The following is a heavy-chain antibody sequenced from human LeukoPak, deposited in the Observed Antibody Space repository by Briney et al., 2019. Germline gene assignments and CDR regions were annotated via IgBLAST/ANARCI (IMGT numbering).Heavy chain of an antibody. D-gene: IGHD3/OR15-3a*01. CDR3: ARERNVDRSWFDP. CDR1: GDSISSYY. V-gene: IGHV4-59*01. J-gene: IGHJ5*02. CDR2: IYYSGST. Sequence: SETLSLTCTVSGDSISSYYWSWIRQPPGKGLEWIGYIYYSGSTNYNPSLKSRVTISVDTSKNQFSLKLSSVTAADTAVYYCARERNVDRSWFDPWGQGTLVTVSS.